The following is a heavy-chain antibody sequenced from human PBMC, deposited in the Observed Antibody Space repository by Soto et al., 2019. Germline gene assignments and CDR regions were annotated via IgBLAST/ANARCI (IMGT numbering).Heavy chain of an antibody. CDR3: ARSDERAAFDI. CDR2: IYYSGST. J-gene: IGHJ3*02. V-gene: IGHV4-59*08. CDR1: GCSISSYY. Sequence: SETLSLTCTVSGCSISSYYWSWIRQPPGKGLEWIGYIYYSGSTNYNPSLKSRVTISVDTSKNQFSLKLSSVTAEDTAVYYCARSDERAAFDIWGQGTMVTVSS.